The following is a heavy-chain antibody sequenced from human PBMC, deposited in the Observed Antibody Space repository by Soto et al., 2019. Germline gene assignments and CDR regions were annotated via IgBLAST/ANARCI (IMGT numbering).Heavy chain of an antibody. J-gene: IGHJ4*01. Sequence: PGESLKISCKVSGYSFTNYWIGWVRQMSGKGLEWVGIVYPGNSDTRYSPSFEGQATISADKSVSTAYLQWSSLKASDTGMYYCAGRRAYFTSSLDYLGQGTLVTVSS. CDR3: AGRRAYFTSSLDY. V-gene: IGHV5-51*01. CDR1: GYSFTNYW. CDR2: VYPGNSDT. D-gene: IGHD6-6*01.